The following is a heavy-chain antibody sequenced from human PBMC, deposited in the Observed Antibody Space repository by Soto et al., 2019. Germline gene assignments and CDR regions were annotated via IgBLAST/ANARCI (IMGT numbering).Heavy chain of an antibody. CDR1: GYTFTSYY. CDR2: INPSGGST. D-gene: IGHD3-3*01. CDR3: ARRFGVVPYYSYGMDV. V-gene: IGHV1-46*01. Sequence: ASVKVSCNASGYTFTSYYMHWVRQTPGQGLEWMGIINPSGGSTSYAQKFQGRVTMTRDTSTSTVYMELSSLRSEDKAVYYCARRFGVVPYYSYGMDVWGQGTTVNVSS. J-gene: IGHJ6*02.